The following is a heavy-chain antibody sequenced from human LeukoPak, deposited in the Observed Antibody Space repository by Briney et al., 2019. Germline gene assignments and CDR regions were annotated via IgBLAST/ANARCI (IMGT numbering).Heavy chain of an antibody. J-gene: IGHJ4*02. D-gene: IGHD5-12*01. Sequence: GASVKVSCKASGGTFSSYAISWVRQAPGQGLEWMGRIILILGIANYAQKFQGRVTITADKSTSTAYMELSSLRSEDTAVYYCARDPGGGYGSWGYWGQGTLVTVSS. CDR1: GGTFSSYA. CDR3: ARDPGGGYGSWGY. CDR2: IILILGIA. V-gene: IGHV1-69*04.